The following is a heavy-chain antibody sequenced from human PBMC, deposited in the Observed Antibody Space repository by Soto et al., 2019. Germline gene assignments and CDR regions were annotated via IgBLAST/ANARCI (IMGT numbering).Heavy chain of an antibody. V-gene: IGHV3-23*01. D-gene: IGHD2-21*02. CDR2: ISGSGGST. J-gene: IGHJ4*02. Sequence: GGSLRLSCAASGFTFSSYAMSWVRQAPGKGLEWVSAISGSGGSTYYADSVKGRFTISRDNSKNTRYLQMNSLRAEDTAVYYCAKVPYGYCGGDCYPYYFDYWGQGTLVTGSS. CDR3: AKVPYGYCGGDCYPYYFDY. CDR1: GFTFSSYA.